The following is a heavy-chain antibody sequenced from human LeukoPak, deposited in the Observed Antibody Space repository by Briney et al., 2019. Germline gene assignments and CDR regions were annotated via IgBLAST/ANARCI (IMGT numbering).Heavy chain of an antibody. D-gene: IGHD3-22*01. V-gene: IGHV5-51*01. CDR2: IYPGDSDT. Sequence: GESLKISCKGSGYSFTSYWIGWVRQMPGKGLEWMGIIYPGDSDTRYSPSFQGQVTISADKSISTAYLQWSSLKASDTAMYYCAGRKYYYDSSGPHPGAFDIWGQGTMVTVSS. J-gene: IGHJ3*02. CDR3: AGRKYYYDSSGPHPGAFDI. CDR1: GYSFTSYW.